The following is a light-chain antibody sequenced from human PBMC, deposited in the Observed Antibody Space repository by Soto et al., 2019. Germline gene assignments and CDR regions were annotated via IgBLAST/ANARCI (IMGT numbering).Light chain of an antibody. CDR3: ATWDTGLSAGV. J-gene: IGLJ1*01. Sequence: QSVLTQPPSVSAAPGQKVTISCSGSSSNIGHNYVFWYQQFPGTAPKLLISDNDKRPSGIPDRFSGSRSGTSATLGITGLQTEDEADYYCATWDTGLSAGVFGTGTQLTVL. V-gene: IGLV1-51*01. CDR1: SSNIGHNY. CDR2: DND.